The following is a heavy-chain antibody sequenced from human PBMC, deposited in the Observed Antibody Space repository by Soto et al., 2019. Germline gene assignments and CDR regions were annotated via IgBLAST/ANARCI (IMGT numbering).Heavy chain of an antibody. CDR3: ARGISTTRYYYYYGMDV. D-gene: IGHD2-2*01. V-gene: IGHV1-46*01. Sequence: ASVKVSCKASGYTLTSYYLHWVRQAPGQGPEWMGIINPSGGVTNDAQKFQDRVTMTSDTSTSTVYMELSSLRSEDTAVYYCARGISTTRYYYYYGMDVWGQGTTVTVSS. J-gene: IGHJ6*02. CDR1: GYTLTSYY. CDR2: INPSGGVT.